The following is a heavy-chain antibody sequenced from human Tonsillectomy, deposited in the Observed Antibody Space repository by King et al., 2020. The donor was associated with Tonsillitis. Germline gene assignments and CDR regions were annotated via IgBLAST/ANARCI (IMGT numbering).Heavy chain of an antibody. CDR1: GFTFSSSD. CDR2: IGTVGDT. V-gene: IGHV3-13*01. Sequence: VQLVESGGGLVQPGGSLRLSCAASGFTFSSSDMHWVRQATGKGLEWVSSIGTVGDTYYPGSGKGRFTISRDNAKNSLYLQMNSLRAGDTAVYFCARVAHYYDSSGYSDAFDIWGQGTMVTVSS. D-gene: IGHD3-22*01. J-gene: IGHJ3*02. CDR3: ARVAHYYDSSGYSDAFDI.